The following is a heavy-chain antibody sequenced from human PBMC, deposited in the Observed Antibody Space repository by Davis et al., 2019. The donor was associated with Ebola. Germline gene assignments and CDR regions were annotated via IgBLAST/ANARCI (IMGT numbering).Heavy chain of an antibody. Sequence: ESPKISCPAYGFPFSNYKMNRVRQAPGKELEWVSYIGPSSVNIFYADSVKGRFTISRDDAKNSLFLQMNSLRDEDTAVYYCAREGSSEWYHWKDYWGQGTLVTVSS. CDR1: GFPFSNYK. CDR2: IGPSSVNI. CDR3: AREGSSEWYHWKDY. J-gene: IGHJ4*02. V-gene: IGHV3-48*02. D-gene: IGHD1-1*01.